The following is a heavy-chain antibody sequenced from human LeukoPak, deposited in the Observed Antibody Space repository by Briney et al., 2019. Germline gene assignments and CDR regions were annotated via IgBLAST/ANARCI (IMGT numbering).Heavy chain of an antibody. CDR2: THYSGNT. Sequence: PSETLSLTCTVSGASISSYYWSWTRQPPGKGLEWIAYTHYSGNTNYNPSLKSRVTVSVDTSKNQFSLKVRSVTAADTAVYYCARVLGESLNWFDPWGQGTLVTVSS. D-gene: IGHD3-16*01. J-gene: IGHJ5*02. CDR3: ARVLGESLNWFDP. V-gene: IGHV4-59*01. CDR1: GASISSYY.